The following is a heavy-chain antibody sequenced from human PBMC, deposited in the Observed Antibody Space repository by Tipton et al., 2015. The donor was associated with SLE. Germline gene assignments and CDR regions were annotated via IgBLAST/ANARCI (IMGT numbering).Heavy chain of an antibody. CDR2: IYHSGST. CDR3: ARDIRRGHSGYDYHAFDI. Sequence: TLSLTCAVSGYSISSGYYWGWIRQPPGKGLEWFGGIYHSGSTDYNPSLKSRVTISVDTSKNQFSLKLSSVTAADTAVYYCARDIRRGHSGYDYHAFDIWGQRTMVTVSS. J-gene: IGHJ3*02. V-gene: IGHV4-38-2*02. CDR1: GYSISSGYY. D-gene: IGHD5-12*01.